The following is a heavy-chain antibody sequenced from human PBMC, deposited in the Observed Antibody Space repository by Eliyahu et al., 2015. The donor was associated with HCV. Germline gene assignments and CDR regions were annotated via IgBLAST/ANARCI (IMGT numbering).Heavy chain of an antibody. J-gene: IGHJ4*02. Sequence: QVKLVESGGAVVQPGTSLRLSXAASGFTFSNYGMPWVRQAPGKGLEWVAVIWSDGGNKYYADSLKGRFTVSRDNSKNTLYLQINSLRAEDTALYYCTRGAYYSDGSGYPLWGQGTLVTVSS. CDR3: TRGAYYSDGSGYPL. D-gene: IGHD3-22*01. V-gene: IGHV3-33*01. CDR2: IWSDGGNK. CDR1: GFTFSNYG.